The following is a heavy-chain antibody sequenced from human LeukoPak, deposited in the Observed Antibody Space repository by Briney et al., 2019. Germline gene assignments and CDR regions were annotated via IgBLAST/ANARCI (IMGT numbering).Heavy chain of an antibody. CDR1: GYTFTGYY. V-gene: IGHV1-2*02. Sequence: ASVKVSCKASGYTFTGYYMHWVRQAPGQGLEWMGWINPNSGGTNYAQKFQGRVTMTRDTSISTAYMEPSRLRSDDTAVYYCVRGETRSLQDGHGIASHGYPWGQGTLVTVSS. D-gene: IGHD3-16*01. CDR3: VRGETRSLQDGHGIASHGYP. CDR2: INPNSGGT. J-gene: IGHJ5*02.